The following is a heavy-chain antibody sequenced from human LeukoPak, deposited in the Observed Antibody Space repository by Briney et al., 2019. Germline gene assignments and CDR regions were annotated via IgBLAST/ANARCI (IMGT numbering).Heavy chain of an antibody. CDR2: INPNSDGT. V-gene: IGHV1-2*02. Sequence: GASVKVSCKASGYTFTAYYMHWVRQAPGQGLEWMGWINPNSDGTNYAQKFQGRVTMTRDTSISTAYMEPSSLRSDDTAVYYCAREIGSGSFFDYWGQGTLVTVSS. D-gene: IGHD3-10*01. CDR3: AREIGSGSFFDY. J-gene: IGHJ4*02. CDR1: GYTFTAYY.